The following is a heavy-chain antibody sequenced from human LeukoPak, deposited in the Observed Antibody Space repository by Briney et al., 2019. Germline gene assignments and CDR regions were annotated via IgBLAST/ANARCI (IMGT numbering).Heavy chain of an antibody. J-gene: IGHJ5*02. D-gene: IGHD6-19*01. V-gene: IGHV3-23*01. Sequence: GGSLRLSCAVSGFSFSAYAMYWVRQTPGKGLEWVSSIEASGEVTYYADSVKGRFTVSRDNSKNTFFLHMNSLRGEDTALYYCAKGSGSGWYGWFAPWGQGTLVTVSS. CDR3: AKGSGSGWYGWFAP. CDR1: GFSFSAYA. CDR2: IEASGEVT.